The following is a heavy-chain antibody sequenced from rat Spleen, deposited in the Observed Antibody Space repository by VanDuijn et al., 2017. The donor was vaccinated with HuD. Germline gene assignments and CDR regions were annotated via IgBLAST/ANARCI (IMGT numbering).Heavy chain of an antibody. CDR3: ARRYGGFAY. J-gene: IGHJ3*01. CDR1: GHSITSSYR. V-gene: IGHV3-3*01. CDR2: INSAGTT. Sequence: EVQLQESGPGPVKVSESLSLTCSVTGHSITSSYRWNWIRKFPGNKLEWMGYINSAGTTNYNPSLKSRISITSDTSKNQFFLQVNSVSSEDTATYYCARRYGGFAYWGQGTLVTVSS. D-gene: IGHD1-11*01.